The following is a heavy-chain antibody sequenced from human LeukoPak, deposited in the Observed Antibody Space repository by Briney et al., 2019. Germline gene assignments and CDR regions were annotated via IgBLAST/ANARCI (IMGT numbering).Heavy chain of an antibody. CDR3: ARGRRYNWNDYYHYGMDV. CDR1: GGSFSGYY. J-gene: IGHJ6*02. D-gene: IGHD1-1*01. CDR2: INHSGST. Sequence: ETHSLTCAVYGGSFSGYYWSWIRQPPGKGLEWIGEINHSGSTNYNPSLKSRVTISVDTSKNQFSLKLSSVTAADTAVYYCARGRRYNWNDYYHYGMDVWGQGTPVSLSS. V-gene: IGHV4-34*01.